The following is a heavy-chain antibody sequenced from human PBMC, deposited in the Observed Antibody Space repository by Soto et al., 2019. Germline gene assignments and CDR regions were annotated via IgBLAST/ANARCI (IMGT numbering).Heavy chain of an antibody. V-gene: IGHV3-21*01. J-gene: IGHJ3*02. CDR2: ISSSSSYI. Sequence: EVQLVESGGGLVKPGGSLRLSCAASGFTFSSYSMNWVRQAPGKGLEWVSSISSSSSYIYYADSVKGRFTISRDNAKNSLYLQMNSLRAEDTAVYYCARDTDYGDYVDAFDICGHGTMVTVSS. D-gene: IGHD4-17*01. CDR3: ARDTDYGDYVDAFDI. CDR1: GFTFSSYS.